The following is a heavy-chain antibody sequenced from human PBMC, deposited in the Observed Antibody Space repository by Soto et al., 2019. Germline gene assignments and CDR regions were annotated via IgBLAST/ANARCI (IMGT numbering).Heavy chain of an antibody. D-gene: IGHD2-15*01. Sequence: QVQLVQSGAEVKKPGSSVKVSCKASGGTFSSYAISWVRQAPGQGLEWMGGIIPIFGTANYAQKVQGRVTITADENTSTADMERSSLGSEETAVDHSKRDQKGIVVVVAATSHYYYYCGMDVWGQGATVTVYS. V-gene: IGHV1-69*12. CDR1: GGTFSSYA. CDR3: KRDQKGIVVVVAATSHYYYYCGMDV. J-gene: IGHJ6*02. CDR2: IIPIFGTA.